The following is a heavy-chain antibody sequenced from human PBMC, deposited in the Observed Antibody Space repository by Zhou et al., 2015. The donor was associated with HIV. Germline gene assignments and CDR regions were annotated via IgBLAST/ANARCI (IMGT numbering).Heavy chain of an antibody. CDR2: VHPNTGAT. CDR3: ARGLSSGWAN. V-gene: IGHV1-2*06. J-gene: IGHJ4*02. D-gene: IGHD6-19*01. CDR1: GYKFTAYY. Sequence: QVQLVQSGAAVKKPGSSVRLSCTASGYKFTAYYVHWVRQAPGQGLEWMGRVHPNTGATDFARTFQGRVTMTTDPTISTAYMELSRLKYNDTAVYFCARGLSSGWANWGQGTLVIVSS.